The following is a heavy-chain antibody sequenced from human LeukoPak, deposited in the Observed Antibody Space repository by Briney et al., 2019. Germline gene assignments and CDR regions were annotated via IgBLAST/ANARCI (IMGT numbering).Heavy chain of an antibody. Sequence: GGSLRLSCAASGFTFSSYAMSWVRQAPGKGLEWVSGINTSGGSTAYADSVKGRFTISRDNPRNTLYMQMNSLRAEDTALYYCAIMHPYYDGNGYWVQWGQGTLVTVSS. CDR1: GFTFSSYA. V-gene: IGHV3-23*01. CDR3: AIMHPYYDGNGYWVQ. D-gene: IGHD3-22*01. CDR2: INTSGGST. J-gene: IGHJ4*02.